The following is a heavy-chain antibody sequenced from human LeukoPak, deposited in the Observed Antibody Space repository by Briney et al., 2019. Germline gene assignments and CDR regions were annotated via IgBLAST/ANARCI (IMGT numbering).Heavy chain of an antibody. V-gene: IGHV3-23*01. J-gene: IGHJ4*02. D-gene: IGHD4-23*01. Sequence: PGGSLRLSCAASGFTFSIYAMSWVRQAPGKGLEWVSTISGSGGGTYYADSVKGRFTISRDNSKNTLYLQMNSLRAEDTAVYYCAKSPGPNSPLDYWGQGTLVTVSS. CDR1: GFTFSIYA. CDR3: AKSPGPNSPLDY. CDR2: ISGSGGGT.